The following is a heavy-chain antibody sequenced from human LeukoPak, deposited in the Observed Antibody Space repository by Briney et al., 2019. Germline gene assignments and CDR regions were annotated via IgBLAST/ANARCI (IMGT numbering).Heavy chain of an antibody. J-gene: IGHJ4*02. Sequence: GGSLRLSCAASGFTFSSYGMHWVRQAPGKGLEWVAVISYDGSNKYYADSVKGRFTVSRDNSKNTLYLQMNSLRADDTAVYSCAKDLNGDHYYWGQGTLVTVSS. CDR1: GFTFSSYG. CDR2: ISYDGSNK. D-gene: IGHD4-17*01. V-gene: IGHV3-30*18. CDR3: AKDLNGDHYY.